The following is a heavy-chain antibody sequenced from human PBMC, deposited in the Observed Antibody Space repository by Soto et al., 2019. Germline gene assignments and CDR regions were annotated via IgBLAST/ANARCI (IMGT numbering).Heavy chain of an antibody. J-gene: IGHJ4*02. D-gene: IGHD3-22*01. Sequence: SETLSLTCTVSGGSISSGDYYWSWIRQLPGKGLEWIGYIYYSGSTNYNPSLKSRVTISVDRSKNQFSLKLSSVTAADTAVYYCARFALPYYYHSSGWYFDYWGQGTLVTVSS. CDR1: GGSISSGDYY. V-gene: IGHV4-61*08. CDR3: ARFALPYYYHSSGWYFDY. CDR2: IYYSGST.